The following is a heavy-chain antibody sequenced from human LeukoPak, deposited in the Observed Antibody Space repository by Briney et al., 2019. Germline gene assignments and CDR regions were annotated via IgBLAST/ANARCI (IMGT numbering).Heavy chain of an antibody. CDR2: IIPIFGTA. V-gene: IGHV1-69*01. Sequence: SVRVSCKASGGTFSSYAISWVRQAPGQGLEWMGGIIPIFGTANYAQKFQGRVTITADESTSTAYMELSSLRSEDTAVYYCARAGVVVPAARNYYYGMDVWGKGTTVTVSS. J-gene: IGHJ6*04. CDR1: GGTFSSYA. CDR3: ARAGVVVPAARNYYYGMDV. D-gene: IGHD2-2*01.